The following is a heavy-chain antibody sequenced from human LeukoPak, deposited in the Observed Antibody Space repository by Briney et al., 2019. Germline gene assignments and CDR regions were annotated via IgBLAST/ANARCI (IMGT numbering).Heavy chain of an antibody. J-gene: IGHJ4*02. Sequence: GESLKISCKGSGYSFTSYWIGWVRQMPGKGLEWMGIIYPSDSDTRYSPSFQGQVTISADKSITTAYLQWSSLKASDTAMYYCARYSALTHFYFDYWGQGTLVTVSS. V-gene: IGHV5-51*01. D-gene: IGHD2-15*01. CDR1: GYSFTSYW. CDR2: IYPSDSDT. CDR3: ARYSALTHFYFDY.